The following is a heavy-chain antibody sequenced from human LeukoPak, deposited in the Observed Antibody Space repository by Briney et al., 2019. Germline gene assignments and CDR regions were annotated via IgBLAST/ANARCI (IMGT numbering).Heavy chain of an antibody. V-gene: IGHV4-38-2*01. Sequence: SETLSLTCAVSDYSISSGYYWGWIRQPPGKGLEWIGNIHQSGSTYYNPSLKSRVTISVDTSKNQFSLKLSSVTAADTAVYYCARVYDFWSGYSFGAFNIWGQGTMVTVSS. J-gene: IGHJ3*02. CDR1: DYSISSGYY. CDR3: ARVYDFWSGYSFGAFNI. D-gene: IGHD3-3*01. CDR2: IHQSGST.